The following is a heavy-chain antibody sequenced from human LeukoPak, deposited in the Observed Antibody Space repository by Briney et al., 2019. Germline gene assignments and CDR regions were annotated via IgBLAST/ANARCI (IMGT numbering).Heavy chain of an antibody. J-gene: IGHJ4*02. Sequence: SGGSLRLSCAASGFTVSSNYMYRVRQAPGKGLEWVAVIWNDGNNRYYADSVKGRFTISRDNSKNTLYLQMNSLRAEDTAIYYCVRYVEMATTTGLDYWGQGTLVTVSS. CDR2: IWNDGNNR. CDR1: GFTVSSNY. CDR3: VRYVEMATTTGLDY. V-gene: IGHV3-33*08. D-gene: IGHD5-24*01.